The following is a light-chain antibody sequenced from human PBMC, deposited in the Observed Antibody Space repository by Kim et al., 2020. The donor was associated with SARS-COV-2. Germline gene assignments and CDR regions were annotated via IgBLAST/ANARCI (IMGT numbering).Light chain of an antibody. V-gene: IGKV3D-15*01. J-gene: IGKJ1*01. CDR3: LKYDRWPRT. Sequence: VCPGERATLSCTGRQSVRTDLASYKQRTGQAPRRLISGASERGTGIPARVSGGGSGTDFTLTIRSLQSVDFGVYNSLKYDRWPRTFGEETK. CDR1: QSVRTD. CDR2: GAS.